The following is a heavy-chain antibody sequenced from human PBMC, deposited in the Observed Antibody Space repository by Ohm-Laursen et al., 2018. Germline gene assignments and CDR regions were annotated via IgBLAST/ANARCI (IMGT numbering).Heavy chain of an antibody. CDR1: GYSISSGYF. CDR3: ARGQVGNYVYYYYYGMDV. D-gene: IGHD3-10*02. V-gene: IGHV4-38-2*02. CDR2: IYHSGST. J-gene: IGHJ6*02. Sequence: SETLSLTCSVSGYSISSGYFWGWIRQPPGKGLEWIGTIYHSGSTYYNPSLKSRVTISVDTSKNQFSLKLSSVTAADTAVYYCARGQVGNYVYYYYYGMDVWGQGTTVTVSS.